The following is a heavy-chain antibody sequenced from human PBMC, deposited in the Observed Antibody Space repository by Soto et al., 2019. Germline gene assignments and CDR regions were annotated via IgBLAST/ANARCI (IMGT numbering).Heavy chain of an antibody. CDR3: ARSPRNWGFDY. V-gene: IGHV3-23*01. Sequence: PGGSLRLSCAASGFIFSSYAMSWVRQAPGKGLEWVSAISGSGGSTYYADSVKGRFTISRDNSKNTLYLQMNSLRSEDTAVYYCARSPRNWGFDYWGLGTLVTVSS. D-gene: IGHD7-27*01. CDR1: GFIFSSYA. CDR2: ISGSGGST. J-gene: IGHJ4*02.